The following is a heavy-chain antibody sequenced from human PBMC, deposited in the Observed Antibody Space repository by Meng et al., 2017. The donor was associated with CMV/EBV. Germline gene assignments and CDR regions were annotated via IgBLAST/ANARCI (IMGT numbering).Heavy chain of an antibody. CDR1: GFTLGSYG. CDR2: IRDDGSNT. J-gene: IGHJ4*02. Sequence: GESLKISCTMSGFTLGSYGMHWVRQAPGKGLEWVAFIRDDGSNTYHADSVKGRFTISRDNSKNTLYLQMNSLRTEDTAVYYCANRYSGYEDVWYFDYWGQGTLVTVSS. D-gene: IGHD5-12*01. V-gene: IGHV3-30*02. CDR3: ANRYSGYEDVWYFDY.